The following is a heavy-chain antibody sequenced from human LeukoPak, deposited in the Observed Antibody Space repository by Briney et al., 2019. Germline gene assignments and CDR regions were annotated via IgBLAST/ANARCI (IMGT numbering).Heavy chain of an antibody. CDR3: AKDEVTGLDY. D-gene: IGHD3-9*01. V-gene: IGHV3-66*01. CDR2: IYSGGST. J-gene: IGHJ4*02. CDR1: GLAVSRTY. Sequence: PGGSLRLSCAVSGLAVSRTYMSWVRQAPGKGLEWVSVIYSGGSTYYADSVKGRFTISRDTSKNTLYLQMNSLRAEDTAVYYCAKDEVTGLDYWGQGTLVTVSS.